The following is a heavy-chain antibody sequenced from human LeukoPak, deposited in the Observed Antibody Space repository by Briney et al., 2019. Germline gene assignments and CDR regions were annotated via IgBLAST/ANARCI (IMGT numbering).Heavy chain of an antibody. V-gene: IGHV3-21*01. CDR1: GFTFSSYS. J-gene: IGHJ6*04. CDR3: ARDKRGGYSGYDYSSGMDV. Sequence: GGSLRLSCAASGFTFSSYSMNWVRQAPGKGLEWVSSISSSSSYIYYADSVNGRFTISRDNAKNSLYLQMNSLTAEDTAVYYCARDKRGGYSGYDYSSGMDVWGKGTTVTVSS. CDR2: ISSSSSYI. D-gene: IGHD5-12*01.